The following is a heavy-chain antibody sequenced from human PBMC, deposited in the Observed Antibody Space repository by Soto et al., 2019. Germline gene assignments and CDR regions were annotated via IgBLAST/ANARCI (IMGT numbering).Heavy chain of an antibody. D-gene: IGHD5-18*01. CDR3: ARVRLDTAMPSSYWYFDL. Sequence: QVQLQESGPGLVKPSQTLSLTCTVSGGSIISGGYYWSWIRQHPGKGLEWIGYIYYSGSTYYIPSLKSRVTISVDTSKNQFSLKLSSVTAADTAVYYCARVRLDTAMPSSYWYFDLWGRCTLVTVSS. CDR1: GGSIISGGYY. CDR2: IYYSGST. J-gene: IGHJ2*01. V-gene: IGHV4-31*03.